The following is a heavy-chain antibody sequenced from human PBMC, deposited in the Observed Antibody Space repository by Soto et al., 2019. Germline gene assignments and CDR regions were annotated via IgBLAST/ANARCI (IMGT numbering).Heavy chain of an antibody. Sequence: QVHLEESGGGLVKPGGSLRLSCTASGFIFSDYYMSWIRQAPGKGLEWVSDISNSGRITHHADSVECRFTISRDNAIVSLSLQMSSLRPADSAIYDCARDPGGGVLTLEYWGQGPLVTVSS. D-gene: IGHD3-16*01. V-gene: IGHV3-11*01. CDR1: GFIFSDYY. CDR3: ARDPGGGVLTLEY. CDR2: ISNSGRIT. J-gene: IGHJ4*02.